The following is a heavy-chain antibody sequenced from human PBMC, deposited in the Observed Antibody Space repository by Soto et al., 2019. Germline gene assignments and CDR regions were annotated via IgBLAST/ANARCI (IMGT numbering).Heavy chain of an antibody. CDR2: IYYSGST. J-gene: IGHJ6*02. CDR3: ASNFVSMRYYGMDV. Sequence: PSETLSLTCTVSGGSISSGSYYWGWIRQPPGKGLEWIGSIYYSGSTYYNPSLKSRVTISVDTSKNQFSLKLSSVTAADTAVYYCASNFVSMRYYGMDVWGQGTTVTVSS. D-gene: IGHD2-2*01. V-gene: IGHV4-39*01. CDR1: GGSISSGSYY.